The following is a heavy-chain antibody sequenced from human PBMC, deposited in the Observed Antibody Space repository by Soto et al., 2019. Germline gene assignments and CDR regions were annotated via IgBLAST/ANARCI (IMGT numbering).Heavy chain of an antibody. D-gene: IGHD3-16*01. CDR1: GDHVFTYSAS. J-gene: IGHJ6*02. CDR2: TYYRSRWDN. Sequence: SQTLSLPCAISGDHVFTYSASWHWIRQSPSRGLEWLGRTYYRSRWDNAYAVSVKSRITINPDTSKNQFSLHLNSVTPEDTAVYSCASVPSRFGYGMDIWRQGTTVTVSS. V-gene: IGHV6-1*01. CDR3: ASVPSRFGYGMDI.